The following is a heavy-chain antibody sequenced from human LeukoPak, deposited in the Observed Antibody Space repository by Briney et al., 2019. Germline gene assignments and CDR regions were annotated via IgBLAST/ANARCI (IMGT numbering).Heavy chain of an antibody. CDR2: IYTSGST. D-gene: IGHD2-8*01. Sequence: SETLSLTCTVSGGSISSYYWSWIRQPPGKGLEWIGYIYTSGSTNYNPSLRSGVTISVDTSKNQFSLKLSSVTAADTAVYYCARVDAIHAFDIWGQGTMVTVSS. J-gene: IGHJ3*02. V-gene: IGHV4-4*09. CDR3: ARVDAIHAFDI. CDR1: GGSISSYY.